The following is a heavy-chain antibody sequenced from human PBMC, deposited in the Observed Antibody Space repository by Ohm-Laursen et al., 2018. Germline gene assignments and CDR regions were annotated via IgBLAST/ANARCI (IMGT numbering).Heavy chain of an antibody. CDR2: IVVGSGNT. D-gene: IGHD4-23*01. V-gene: IGHV1-58*01. Sequence: SVKVSCKASGFTFTSSAVQWVRQARGQRLEWIGWIVVGSGNTNYAQRVQDRVTITRDMSTSTTYMELSSLRSEDTAVYYCAAVFPYGGPNFFGYWGQGTLVTVSS. CDR3: AAVFPYGGPNFFGY. CDR1: GFTFTSSA. J-gene: IGHJ4*02.